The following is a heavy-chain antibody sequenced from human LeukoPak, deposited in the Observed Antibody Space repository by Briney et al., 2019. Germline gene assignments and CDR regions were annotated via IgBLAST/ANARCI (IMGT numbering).Heavy chain of an antibody. D-gene: IGHD3-3*01. CDR3: ARRSAYYDFWSGYSWVRFGGTDV. CDR2: IIPIFGTA. Sequence: ASVKVSCKASGGTFISYAISWVRQAPGQGLEWMGGIIPIFGTANYAQKFQGRVTITADESTSTAYMELSSLRSEDTAVYYCARRSAYYDFWSGYSWVRFGGTDVWGQGTTVTVSS. CDR1: GGTFISYA. J-gene: IGHJ6*02. V-gene: IGHV1-69*13.